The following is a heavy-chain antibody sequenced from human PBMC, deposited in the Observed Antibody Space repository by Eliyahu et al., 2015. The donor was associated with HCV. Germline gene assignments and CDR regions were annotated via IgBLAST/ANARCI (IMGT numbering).Heavy chain of an antibody. J-gene: IGHJ3*02. CDR2: ISSSSSYI. CDR3: ARGSYSSGWYLGAFDI. CDR1: GFXFSSYS. D-gene: IGHD6-19*01. Sequence: EVQLVESGGGLVKPGGSLRLSCAASGFXFSSYSMNWVRQAPGKGLEWVSSISSSSSYIYYADSVKGRFTISRDNAKNSLYLQMNSLRAEDTAVYYCARGSYSSGWYLGAFDIWGQGTMVTVSS. V-gene: IGHV3-21*01.